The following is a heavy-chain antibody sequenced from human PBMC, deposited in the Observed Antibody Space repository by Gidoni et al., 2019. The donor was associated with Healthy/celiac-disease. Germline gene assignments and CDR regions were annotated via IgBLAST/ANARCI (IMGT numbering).Heavy chain of an antibody. D-gene: IGHD3-10*01. CDR3: ARAKNRGDYYYYYGMDV. J-gene: IGHJ6*02. CDR2: ISSNGGST. Sequence: EVQLVESGGGLVQPGGSLRLSCADSGFTFSSYAMHWVRQAPGKGLEYVSAISSNGGSTYYANSVKGRFTISRDNSKNTLYLQMGSLRAEDMAVYYCARAKNRGDYYYYYGMDVWGQGTTVTVSS. V-gene: IGHV3-64*01. CDR1: GFTFSSYA.